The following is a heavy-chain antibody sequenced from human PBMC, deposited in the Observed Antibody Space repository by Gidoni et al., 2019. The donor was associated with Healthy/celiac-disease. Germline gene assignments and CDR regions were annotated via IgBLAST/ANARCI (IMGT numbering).Heavy chain of an antibody. CDR2: INHSGST. Sequence: QVQLQPWGAGLLKPSETLSLTCAVYGGSFSGYYWSWIRQPPGKGLEWIGEINHSGSTNYNPSLKSRVTISVDTSKNQFSLKLSSVTAADTAVYYCARGPDSSSWYRLYYYYGMDVWGQGTTVTVSS. V-gene: IGHV4-34*01. CDR3: ARGPDSSSWYRLYYYYGMDV. D-gene: IGHD6-13*01. J-gene: IGHJ6*02. CDR1: GGSFSGYY.